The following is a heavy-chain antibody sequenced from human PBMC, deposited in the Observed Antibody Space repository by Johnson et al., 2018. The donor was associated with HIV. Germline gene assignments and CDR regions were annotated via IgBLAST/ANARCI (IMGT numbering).Heavy chain of an antibody. CDR1: GFMFSRYA. D-gene: IGHD5-24*01. J-gene: IGHJ3*02. CDR3: ARGCRDGYTCDVFDI. CDR2: IWHDGSND. Sequence: QVQLVESGGGVVQPGRSLRLSCEASGFMFSRYALAWVRQAPGKGLEWVALIWHDGSNDNYADSVKGRFTLSRDNSRNTLYLQMNSLRAEDTAVYYWARGCRDGYTCDVFDIWGQGTMVTVSS. V-gene: IGHV3-33*01.